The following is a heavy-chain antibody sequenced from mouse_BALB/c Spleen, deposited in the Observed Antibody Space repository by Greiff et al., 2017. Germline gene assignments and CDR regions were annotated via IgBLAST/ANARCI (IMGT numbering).Heavy chain of an antibody. CDR3: ARDPLILYAMDY. CDR1: GFTFTDYY. Sequence: EVKVVESGGGLVQPGGSLRLSCATSGFTFTDYYMSWVRQPPGKALEWLGFIRNKANGYTTEYSASVKGRFTISRDNSQSILYLQMNTLRAEDSATCYCARDPLILYAMDYWGQGTSVTVSS. V-gene: IGHV7-3*02. CDR2: IRNKANGYTT. J-gene: IGHJ4*01.